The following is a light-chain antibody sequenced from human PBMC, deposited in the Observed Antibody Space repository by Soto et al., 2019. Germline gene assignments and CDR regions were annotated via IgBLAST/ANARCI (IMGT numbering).Light chain of an antibody. J-gene: IGKJ4*01. V-gene: IGKV1-27*01. Sequence: DIQVTQSPSSLSASVGDIVTITCRTNQSISNYLAWYQQKPGKVPKLLIYAASTLQSGVPSRLSGSGSGTDFTLTISSLQPEDVATYYCQKYNSAPLTCGGG. CDR2: AAS. CDR3: QKYNSAPLT. CDR1: QSISNY.